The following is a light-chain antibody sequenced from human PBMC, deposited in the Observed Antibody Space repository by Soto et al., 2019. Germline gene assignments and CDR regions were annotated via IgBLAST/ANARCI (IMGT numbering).Light chain of an antibody. V-gene: IGKV1-5*01. CDR3: QHYNSYSEA. J-gene: IGKJ1*01. CDR2: HSS. Sequence: DIHMTHSASTLSASVLDRVTITFRASQSISRWLAWYQQKPGKAPTLLIYHSSSLESWVPSRFSGSGSGTDFTLTISCLQSEDFATYYCQHYNSYSEAFGQGTKVDIK. CDR1: QSISRW.